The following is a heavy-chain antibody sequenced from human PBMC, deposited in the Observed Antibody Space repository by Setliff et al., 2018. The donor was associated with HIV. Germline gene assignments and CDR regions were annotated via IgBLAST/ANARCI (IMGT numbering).Heavy chain of an antibody. J-gene: IGHJ6*02. D-gene: IGHD6-6*01. CDR3: TRELNGHTSSHYYFGLDV. V-gene: IGHV5-51*01. Sequence: PGESLKISCKGSGYSFTSYWIGWVRQMPGKGLEWMGIIYPGDSDTRYSPSFQGQVTISADKSISTAYLQWSSLKASDTAVYYCTRELNGHTSSHYYFGLDVWGQGTTVTVSS. CDR2: IYPGDSDT. CDR1: GYSFTSYW.